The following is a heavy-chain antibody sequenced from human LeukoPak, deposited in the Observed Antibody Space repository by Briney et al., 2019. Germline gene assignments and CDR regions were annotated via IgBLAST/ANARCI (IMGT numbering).Heavy chain of an antibody. J-gene: IGHJ6*02. CDR1: GFTVSSNY. Sequence: PGGSLRLSCAASGFTVSSNYMSWVRQAPGKGLEWVSIIYSGGSTYYADSVKGRFTISRDNSKNTLYLQMNSLGAEDTAVYYCARDRSSGWYTDGMDVWGQGTTVTVSS. CDR2: IYSGGST. CDR3: ARDRSSGWYTDGMDV. D-gene: IGHD6-19*01. V-gene: IGHV3-53*01.